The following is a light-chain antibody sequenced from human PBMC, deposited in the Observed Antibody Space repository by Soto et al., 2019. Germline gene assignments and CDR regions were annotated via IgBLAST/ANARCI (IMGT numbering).Light chain of an antibody. CDR2: AAS. CDR1: QSITRF. Sequence: DIQMTQSPSSLSASVGDRVTITCRASQSITRFLNWYQQKPGKAPKLLIYAASTLQTGVPSRFSGSGSGTDFTLTISSLQPEDFATYFCQQANSFPLTFGGGTRVEI. CDR3: QQANSFPLT. J-gene: IGKJ4*01. V-gene: IGKV1-39*01.